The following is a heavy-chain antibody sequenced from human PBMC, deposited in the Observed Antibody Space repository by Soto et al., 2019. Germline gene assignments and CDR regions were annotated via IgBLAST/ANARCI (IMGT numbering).Heavy chain of an antibody. D-gene: IGHD3-22*01. CDR3: AKGPSVGVTMIVVPGAFDI. CDR1: GFTFSSYG. J-gene: IGHJ3*02. CDR2: ISYDGSNK. V-gene: IGHV3-30*18. Sequence: GGSLRLSCAASGFTFSSYGMHWVRQAPGKXLEWVAVISYDGSNKYYADSVKGRFTISRDNSKNTLYLQMNSLRAEDTAVYYCAKGPSVGVTMIVVPGAFDIWGQGTMVTVSS.